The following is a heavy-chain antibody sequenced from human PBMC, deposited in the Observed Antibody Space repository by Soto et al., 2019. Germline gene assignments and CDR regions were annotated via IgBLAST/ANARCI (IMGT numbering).Heavy chain of an antibody. CDR1: AFTFGGSA. CDR2: IRSKANNYAT. D-gene: IGHD3-9*01. J-gene: IGHJ4*02. Sequence: EVPLVESGGGLVQPGGSLELSCAASAFTFGGSAIHWVRQASGKGLEWVGRIRSKANNYATEFGASVKGRFTISRDDSRNTAYLQMSSLRTEDTAVYFCTFPYSYDWYKGYYWGQGILVTVSS. CDR3: TFPYSYDWYKGYY. V-gene: IGHV3-73*01.